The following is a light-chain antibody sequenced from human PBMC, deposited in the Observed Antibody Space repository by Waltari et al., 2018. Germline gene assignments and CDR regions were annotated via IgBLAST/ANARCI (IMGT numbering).Light chain of an antibody. CDR2: DTS. V-gene: IGKV3-20*01. CDR1: QRISAS. Sequence: EIVLTQSPGTMSLSPGERATLSCRASQRISASLSWYQQKLGQPPRLLIYDTSNRAIGLPDRFSGSGSGTDFTLTINRLEPEDFAVYFCQQYADSPITFGLGTRLDIK. CDR3: QQYADSPIT. J-gene: IGKJ5*01.